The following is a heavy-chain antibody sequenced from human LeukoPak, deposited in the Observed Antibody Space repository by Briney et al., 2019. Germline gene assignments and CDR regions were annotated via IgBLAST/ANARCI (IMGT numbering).Heavy chain of an antibody. J-gene: IGHJ5*02. CDR2: IYYSGST. Sequence: SETLSLTCTVSGGSISSYYWSWIRQPPGKGLEWIGYIYYSGSTNYNPSLKSRVTISVDTSKNQFSLKLSSVTAADTAVYYCARHVYGGNNFWFDPWGQGTLVTVSS. CDR1: GGSISSYY. D-gene: IGHD4-23*01. CDR3: ARHVYGGNNFWFDP. V-gene: IGHV4-59*08.